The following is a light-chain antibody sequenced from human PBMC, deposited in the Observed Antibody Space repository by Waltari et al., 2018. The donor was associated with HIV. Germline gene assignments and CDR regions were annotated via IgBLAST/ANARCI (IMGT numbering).Light chain of an antibody. CDR3: QQYYDVQS. Sequence: IVMTQSPDSLAVSLGERATMNCKSSLSVLSPSNNKNYLAWYQQKPGQPPKLLIYWASTRESGVPERFRGSGSGTDFTLTIDTMEAEDAALYYCQQYYDVQSFGQGTKLEIK. J-gene: IGKJ2*03. CDR2: WAS. CDR1: LSVLSPSNNKNY. V-gene: IGKV4-1*01.